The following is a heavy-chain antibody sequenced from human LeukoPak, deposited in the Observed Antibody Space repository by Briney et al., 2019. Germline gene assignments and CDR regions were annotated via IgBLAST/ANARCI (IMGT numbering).Heavy chain of an antibody. V-gene: IGHV4-59*01. J-gene: IGHJ4*02. Sequence: PSETLSLTCTVSGGSISIYYWNWIRQPPGKGLEWIGYVYNSGSSTIYNPSLKSRVTISVDTSKNQFSLRLSSVTAADTAVYFCVRDRELTYWGQGTLVTVSS. CDR3: VRDRELTY. CDR1: GGSISIYY. CDR2: VYNSGSST. D-gene: IGHD3-10*01.